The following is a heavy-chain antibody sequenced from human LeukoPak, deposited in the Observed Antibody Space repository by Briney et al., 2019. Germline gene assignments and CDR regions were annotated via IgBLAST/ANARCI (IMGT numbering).Heavy chain of an antibody. CDR1: GFTFGGYG. Sequence: GGSLRLSCAGSGFTFGGYGMHWFRQTPGKGLEWVAVIAYDGSRAFYADSVKGRFTISRDNSKNTMSVQMDDLRAEDTAVYYCTRYNDDHFDYWGQGTLVTVSS. D-gene: IGHD3-3*01. CDR2: IAYDGSRA. V-gene: IGHV3-33*01. CDR3: TRYNDDHFDY. J-gene: IGHJ4*02.